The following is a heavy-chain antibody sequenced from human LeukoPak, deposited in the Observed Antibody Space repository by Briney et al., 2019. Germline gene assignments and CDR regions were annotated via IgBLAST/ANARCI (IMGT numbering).Heavy chain of an antibody. V-gene: IGHV4-34*01. D-gene: IGHD3-10*01. J-gene: IGHJ6*03. CDR1: GGSISGYY. CDR3: ARWGYYGSGSYYNSRANLYYYYYMDV. Sequence: SETLSLTCIVSGGSISGYYWSWIRQPPGKGLEWIGEINHSGSTNYNPSLKSRVTISVDTSKNQFSLQLSSVTAADTAVYYCARWGYYGSGSYYNSRANLYYYYYMDVWGKGTTVTVSS. CDR2: INHSGST.